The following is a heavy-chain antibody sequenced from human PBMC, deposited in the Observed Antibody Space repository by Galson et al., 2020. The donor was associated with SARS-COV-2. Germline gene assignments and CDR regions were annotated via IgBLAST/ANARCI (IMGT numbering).Heavy chain of an antibody. CDR3: ASQSEGFDY. Sequence: ETSETLSLTCIVSGASIRSYYWNWIRQSPGKGLEWIGYIYHSGTSDYNPSLKSRVTILLDTSKNQFSLKLTSVTAADTAVYYCASQSEGFDYWGQGTRVTVSS. V-gene: IGHV4-59*08. CDR1: GASIRSYY. J-gene: IGHJ4*02. CDR2: IYHSGTS.